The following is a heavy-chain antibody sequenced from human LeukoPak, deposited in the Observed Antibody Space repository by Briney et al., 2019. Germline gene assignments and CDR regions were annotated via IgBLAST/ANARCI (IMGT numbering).Heavy chain of an antibody. J-gene: IGHJ4*02. CDR3: AKDLMDYDILTCYYDY. V-gene: IGHV3-33*06. CDR1: GFTFSSYG. Sequence: PGGSLRLSCAASGFTFSSYGMHWVRQAPSKGLGWVAVIWYDGSNKYYADSVKGRFTISRDNSKNTLYLQMNSLRAEDTAVYYCAKDLMDYDILTCYYDYWGQGTLVTVSS. D-gene: IGHD3-9*01. CDR2: IWYDGSNK.